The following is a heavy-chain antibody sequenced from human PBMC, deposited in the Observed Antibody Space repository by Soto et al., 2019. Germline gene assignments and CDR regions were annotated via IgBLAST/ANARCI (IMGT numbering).Heavy chain of an antibody. CDR3: ARESEDLTSNFDY. CDR2: ISSTTNYI. V-gene: IGHV3-21*06. J-gene: IGHJ4*01. Sequence: GGSLRLSCAASGFTFTRYGMNWVRQAPGKGLEWVSSISSTTNYIYYGDSMKGRFTISRDNAKNSLYLEMNSLRAEDTAVYYCARESEDLTSNFDYWGQGTLVTLSS. CDR1: GFTFTRYG.